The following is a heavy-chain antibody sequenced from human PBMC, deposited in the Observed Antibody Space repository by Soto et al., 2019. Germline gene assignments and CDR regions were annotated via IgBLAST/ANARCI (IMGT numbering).Heavy chain of an antibody. CDR1: GFTFRSYG. V-gene: IGHV3-33*01. CDR3: ARDRLVPYGCGMDV. D-gene: IGHD2-2*01. CDR2: IWFDGSKK. J-gene: IGHJ6*02. Sequence: QMQLVESGGGVVQPGRSLRLSCAASGFTFRSYGIHWVRQAPGKGLEWVAVIWFDGSKKYYVDSVKGRFVVSRDNSKNTLYLQMISLRVEDTAVYYCARDRLVPYGCGMDVWGQGTTVTVSS.